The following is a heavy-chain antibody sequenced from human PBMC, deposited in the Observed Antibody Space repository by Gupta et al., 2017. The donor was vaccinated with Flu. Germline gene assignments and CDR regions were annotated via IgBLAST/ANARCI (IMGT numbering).Heavy chain of an antibody. CDR3: TTIATS. J-gene: IGHJ4*02. CDR2: ITDAGAT. Sequence: KNAWMSWVRQAPGKGLEWVGRITDAGATDYAAPVKGRFTISRDDSKKMLFLQMNSLKSEDTAVYYCTTIATSWGQGTQVVVSS. V-gene: IGHV3-15*01. CDR1: KNAW.